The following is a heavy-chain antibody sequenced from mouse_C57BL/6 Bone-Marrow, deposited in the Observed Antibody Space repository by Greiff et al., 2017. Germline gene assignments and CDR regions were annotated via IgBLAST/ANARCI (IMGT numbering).Heavy chain of an antibody. D-gene: IGHD2-3*01. Sequence: VQLQQSGAELVKPGASVKLSCKASGYTFTSYWMQWVKQRPGQGLEWIGEIDPSDSYTNYNQKFKGKATLTVDTSSSTAYMQLSSLTSEDSAVYYCAREGIYDGYYVSFYFDYWGQGTTLTVSS. J-gene: IGHJ2*01. V-gene: IGHV1-50*01. CDR3: AREGIYDGYYVSFYFDY. CDR1: GYTFTSYW. CDR2: IDPSDSYT.